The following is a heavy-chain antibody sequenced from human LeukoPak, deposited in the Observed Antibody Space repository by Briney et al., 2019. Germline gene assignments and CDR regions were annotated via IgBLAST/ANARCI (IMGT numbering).Heavy chain of an antibody. D-gene: IGHD6-19*01. Sequence: SETLSLTCAVYGGSFSGYYWSWIRQPPGKGLEWIGEINHSGSTNYNPSLKSRVTISVDTSKNQFSLKLSSVTAADTAVYYCAGEYSSGRSYDYWGQGTLVTVSS. CDR3: AGEYSSGRSYDY. V-gene: IGHV4-34*01. CDR1: GGSFSGYY. CDR2: INHSGST. J-gene: IGHJ4*02.